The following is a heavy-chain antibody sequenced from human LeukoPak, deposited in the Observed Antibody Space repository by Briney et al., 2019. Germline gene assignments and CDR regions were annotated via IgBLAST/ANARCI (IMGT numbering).Heavy chain of an antibody. D-gene: IGHD3-3*01. CDR2: FHPSGGT. V-gene: IGHV4-61*02. CDR1: GASISSVSYF. CDR3: ASTVFVVTYNWFDL. J-gene: IGHJ5*02. Sequence: PSQTLSLTCTVSGASISSVSYFWRWVRPPAGKALGCIGRFHPSGGTHYNPFPERRVTKPVDTSKNQFSLTLTSVTSADRAVYHCASTVFVVTYNWFDLWGQETLLTLPS.